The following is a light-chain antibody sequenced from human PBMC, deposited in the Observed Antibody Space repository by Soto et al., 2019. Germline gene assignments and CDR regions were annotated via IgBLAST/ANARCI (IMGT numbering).Light chain of an antibody. J-gene: IGLJ1*01. CDR1: SNDVGGYNC. CDR2: DVS. CDR3: SPCTSSSALYV. Sequence: QSALTQPASVSGSPGQSITISCTGSSNDVGGYNCVSWYQQSPGKAPKLMIYDVSDRPPGVSNRFSGSKSDNTASLTISGLQAEDGADYYSSPCTSSSALYVFGSGTKLTVL. V-gene: IGLV2-14*01.